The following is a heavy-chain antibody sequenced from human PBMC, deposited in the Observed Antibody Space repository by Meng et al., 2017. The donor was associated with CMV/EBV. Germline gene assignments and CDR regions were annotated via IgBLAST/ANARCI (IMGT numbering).Heavy chain of an antibody. J-gene: IGHJ4*02. CDR1: GGSISSYY. D-gene: IGHD3-22*01. CDR2: IYYSGST. Sequence: SETLSLTCTVSGGSISSYYWSWIRQPPGRGLEWIGYIYYSGSTNYNPSLKSRVTISVDTSKNQFSLKLSSVTAADTAVYYCARSDSSGYYYFDYWGQGTLVTVSS. CDR3: ARSDSSGYYYFDY. V-gene: IGHV4-59*01.